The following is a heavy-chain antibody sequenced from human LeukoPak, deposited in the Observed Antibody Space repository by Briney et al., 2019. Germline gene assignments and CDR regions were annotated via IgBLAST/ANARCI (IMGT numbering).Heavy chain of an antibody. CDR2: IYWDEDK. CDR3: AHSDWSSGWYAGDAFDI. CDR1: GFSLSTSGVG. D-gene: IGHD6-19*01. V-gene: IGHV2-5*02. Sequence: SGPTLVNPTQTLTLTCTFSGFSLSTSGVGVGWIRQPPGKALEWLALIYWDEDKRYSPSLKSRHTITKDTSKNQVVLTITNMDPVDTATYYCAHSDWSSGWYAGDAFDIWGQGTMVTVSS. J-gene: IGHJ3*02.